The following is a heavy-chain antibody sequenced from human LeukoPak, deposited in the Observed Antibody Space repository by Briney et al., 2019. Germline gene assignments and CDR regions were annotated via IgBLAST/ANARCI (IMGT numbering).Heavy chain of an antibody. CDR3: ARVSRYSSSYYFDS. CDR2: IYSSGST. J-gene: IGHJ4*02. V-gene: IGHV4-4*07. CDR1: GGSISTYF. D-gene: IGHD6-6*01. Sequence: SETLSLTCTVSGGSISTYFWSWIRQPAGKGLEWIGRIYSSGSTNDNPSLKTRVTMSVDTSKNQFSLKLRPVTASDTAVYYCARVSRYSSSYYFDSWGQGTLVTVSS.